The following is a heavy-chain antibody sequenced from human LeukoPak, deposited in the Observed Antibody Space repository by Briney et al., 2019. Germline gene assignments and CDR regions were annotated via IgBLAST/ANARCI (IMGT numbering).Heavy chain of an antibody. CDR1: GYGFSTYW. J-gene: IGHJ4*02. D-gene: IGHD3-16*01. CDR3: PRAEGRVFGGFINPPFDY. CDR2: IYPGDSDT. V-gene: IGHV5-51*01. Sequence: GESLKISCKASGYGFSTYWIAWVRQMPGKGLEWMGIIYPGDSDTRYSPSFQGQVTISADKSISTAYLQWSSLKASDTAMYYCPRAEGRVFGGFINPPFDYWGRGPLVTVS.